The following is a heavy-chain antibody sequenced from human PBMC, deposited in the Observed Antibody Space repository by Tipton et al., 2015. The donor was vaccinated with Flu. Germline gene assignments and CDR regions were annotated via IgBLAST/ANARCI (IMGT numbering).Heavy chain of an antibody. CDR2: ISWNSGSI. Sequence: SLRLSCAASGFTFDDYAMHWVRQAPGKGLEWVSGISWNSGSIGYADSVKGRFTISRDNAKNSLYLQMNSLRAEDTALYYCAKDLWDCSSTSCPYGMDVWDQGP. J-gene: IGHJ6*02. D-gene: IGHD2-2*01. CDR3: AKDLWDCSSTSCPYGMDV. CDR1: GFTFDDYA. V-gene: IGHV3-9*01.